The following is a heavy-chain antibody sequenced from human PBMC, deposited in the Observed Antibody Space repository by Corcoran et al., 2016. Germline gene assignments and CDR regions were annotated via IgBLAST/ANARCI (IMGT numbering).Heavy chain of an antibody. Sequence: EVQLVQSGAEVKKPGESLKISCKGSGYSFTSYWIGWVRQMPGKGLEWMGIIYPSDSDTRYSPSFQGQVTISADKSISTAYLQWSSLKASDTAMYYCARPHPYYGDYPGYFDYWGQGTLVTVSS. J-gene: IGHJ4*02. CDR2: IYPSDSDT. CDR3: ARPHPYYGDYPGYFDY. V-gene: IGHV5-51*01. D-gene: IGHD4-17*01. CDR1: GYSFTSYW.